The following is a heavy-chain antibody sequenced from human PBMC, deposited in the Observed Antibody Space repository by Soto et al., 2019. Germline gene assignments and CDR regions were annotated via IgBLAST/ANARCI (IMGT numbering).Heavy chain of an antibody. CDR2: INSDGSST. Sequence: LRLSCAASGFTFNIYWMHWVRQAPGKGLVWVSRINSDGSSTTYADSVQDRFTISRDNAKNTLYLQMNSLRVDDTAVYYCTRAPKGYGMDVWGQGTTVTVSS. CDR1: GFTFNIYW. CDR3: TRAPKGYGMDV. V-gene: IGHV3-74*01. J-gene: IGHJ6*02.